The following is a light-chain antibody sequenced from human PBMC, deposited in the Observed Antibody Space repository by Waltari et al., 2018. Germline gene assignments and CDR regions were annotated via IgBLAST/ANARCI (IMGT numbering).Light chain of an antibody. CDR3: CSYAGSDTYV. CDR2: EAT. CDR1: SSDVGSYNL. Sequence: QSALTQPASVSGSPGQSITISCSGTSSDVGSYNLFSWYQHHPGKAPKLMIYEATKRPSGVSSRFSASKSGNTASLTISGLQAEDEAEYYCCSYAGSDTYVFGTGTKVTVL. V-gene: IGLV2-23*01. J-gene: IGLJ1*01.